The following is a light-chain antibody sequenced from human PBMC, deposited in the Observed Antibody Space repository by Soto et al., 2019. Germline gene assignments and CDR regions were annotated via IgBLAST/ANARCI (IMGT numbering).Light chain of an antibody. CDR1: SSDVGAYDY. CDR3: TSYTSSSTPWV. Sequence: QSVLTQPASVSGSPGQSITISCTGTSSDVGAYDYVSWFQQHPGKAPKLMIYEVNNRPSGISNRFSGSKSGNTASLIISGLQAEDEADYHCTSYTSSSTPWVFGGGTKLTVL. V-gene: IGLV2-14*01. CDR2: EVN. J-gene: IGLJ3*02.